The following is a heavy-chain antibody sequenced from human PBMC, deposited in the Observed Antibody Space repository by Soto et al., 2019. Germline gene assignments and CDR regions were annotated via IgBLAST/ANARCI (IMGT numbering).Heavy chain of an antibody. D-gene: IGHD2-21*02. CDR2: IYNTGST. CDR3: ARDLWGYCGTDCYPLDV. V-gene: IGHV4-59*01. J-gene: IGHJ6*02. CDR1: GGTISSWY. Sequence: SETLSLTCTVSGGTISSWYWSWIRQPPGKGLEWIGYIYNTGSTIYNPSFKSRVTISVDTSKNQFSLKLNSVTAADTAVYYCARDLWGYCGTDCYPLDVWGQGTTVTVSS.